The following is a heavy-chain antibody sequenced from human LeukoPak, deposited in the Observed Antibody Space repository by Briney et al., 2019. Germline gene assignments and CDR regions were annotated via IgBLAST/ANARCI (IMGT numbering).Heavy chain of an antibody. CDR1: GYTFTSYY. CDR2: INPSGGST. J-gene: IGHJ5*02. D-gene: IGHD2-2*01. CDR3: ARGVIVVVPAANNWFDP. Sequence: ASVKVSCKASGYTFTSYYMQWVRQAPGQGLEWMGIINPSGGSTSYAQKFQGRVTMTRDTSTSTVYMELSSLRSEDTAVYYCARGVIVVVPAANNWFDPWGQGTLVTVSS. V-gene: IGHV1-46*01.